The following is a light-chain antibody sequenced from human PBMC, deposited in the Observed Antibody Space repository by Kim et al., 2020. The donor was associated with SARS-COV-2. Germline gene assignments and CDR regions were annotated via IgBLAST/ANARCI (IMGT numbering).Light chain of an antibody. Sequence: DIQMTQSPSSLSASVGDRVTIKCRASQSISSYLNWYQQKPGKAPKLLIYAASSLQSGVPSRFSGSGSGTDFTLTISSLQPEDFATYYCQQSYSTPLTLGGGTKLEI. J-gene: IGKJ4*01. V-gene: IGKV1-39*01. CDR2: AAS. CDR3: QQSYSTPLT. CDR1: QSISSY.